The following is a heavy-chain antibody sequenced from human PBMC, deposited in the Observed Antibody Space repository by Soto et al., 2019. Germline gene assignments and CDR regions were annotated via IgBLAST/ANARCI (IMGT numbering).Heavy chain of an antibody. J-gene: IGHJ6*04. CDR1: GFTVSSKY. D-gene: IGHD3-10*02. Sequence: GGSLRLSCAASGFTVSSKYMSWVRQAQGKGLEWVSLIQSGGPTYYADSVKGRFTISRDTSENTLHLQMDSLRAEETAVYYCALDVFLCYVPRSYGVPLAFCGKRPPVTASS. CDR2: IQSGGPT. CDR3: ALDVFLCYVPRSYGVPLAF. V-gene: IGHV3-66*01.